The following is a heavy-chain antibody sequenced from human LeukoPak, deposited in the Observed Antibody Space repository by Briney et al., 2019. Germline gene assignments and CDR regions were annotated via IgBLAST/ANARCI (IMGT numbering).Heavy chain of an antibody. CDR1: GFTVSSNY. Sequence: GGSLRLSCAASGFTVSSNYMSWVRQAPGKGLEWVSVIYSGGSTYYADSVKGRFTISRDNSKNTLYLQMNSLRAEDTAVYYCAIGQSYSNYPLEYWGQGTLVTVSS. V-gene: IGHV3-53*01. J-gene: IGHJ4*02. CDR2: IYSGGST. D-gene: IGHD4-11*01. CDR3: AIGQSYSNYPLEY.